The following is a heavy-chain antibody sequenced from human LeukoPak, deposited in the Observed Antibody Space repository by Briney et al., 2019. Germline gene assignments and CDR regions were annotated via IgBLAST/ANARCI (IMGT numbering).Heavy chain of an antibody. V-gene: IGHV1-69*05. J-gene: IGHJ1*01. CDR3: AREPTMTTVTTGPSSEYFQH. CDR2: IIPIFGTA. Sequence: SVKVSCKASGGTFSSYAISWVRQAPGQGLEWMGGIIPIFGTANYAQKFQGRVTITTDESTSTAYMELSSLRSEDTAVYYCAREPTMTTVTTGPSSEYFQHWGQGTLVTVST. D-gene: IGHD4-11*01. CDR1: GGTFSSYA.